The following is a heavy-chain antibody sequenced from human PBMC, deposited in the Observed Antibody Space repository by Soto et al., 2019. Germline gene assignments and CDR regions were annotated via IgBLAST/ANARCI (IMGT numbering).Heavy chain of an antibody. J-gene: IGHJ6*02. D-gene: IGHD2-2*01. V-gene: IGHV4-34*01. CDR2: INHSGST. Sequence: QVQLQQWGAGLLKPSETLSLTCAVYGGSFSGYYWSWIRQPPGKGLEWIGEINHSGSTNYNPSLKSRVTISVDTSKNQFSLKLSSVTAADTAVYYCARGRIHRNCSSTSCYYYYYGMDVWGQGTTVTVSS. CDR1: GGSFSGYY. CDR3: ARGRIHRNCSSTSCYYYYYGMDV.